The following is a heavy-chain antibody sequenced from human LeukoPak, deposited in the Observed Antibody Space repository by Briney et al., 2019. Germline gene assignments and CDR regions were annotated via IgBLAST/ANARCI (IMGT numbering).Heavy chain of an antibody. CDR1: GFTFSSCG. D-gene: IGHD3-10*01. V-gene: IGHV3-23*01. CDR2: LSDSGGST. CDR3: AKGGAVSSKSITMIRGTRRYYYYMDV. Sequence: PGGTLRLSCAASGFTFSSCGMSWVRQAPGKGLEWVSALSDSGGSTFYADSVKGRFTISRDNSKNTLYLQINRLRAEDTAVYYCAKGGAVSSKSITMIRGTRRYYYYMDVWGKGTTVTISS. J-gene: IGHJ6*03.